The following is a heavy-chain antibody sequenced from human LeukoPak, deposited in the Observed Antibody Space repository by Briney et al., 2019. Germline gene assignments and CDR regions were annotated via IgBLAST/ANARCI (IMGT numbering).Heavy chain of an antibody. CDR2: IYYIGST. J-gene: IGHJ6*03. CDR1: GGSISSYY. V-gene: IGHV4-59*01. CDR3: ARDERSRYYYMDV. Sequence: PSETLSLTCTVSGGSISSYYWSWIRQPPGKGLEWIGYIYYIGSTKNNPSLKSRVTISVDTSKNQFSLKLSSVTAADTAAYYCARDERSRYYYMDVWGKGTTVTVSS.